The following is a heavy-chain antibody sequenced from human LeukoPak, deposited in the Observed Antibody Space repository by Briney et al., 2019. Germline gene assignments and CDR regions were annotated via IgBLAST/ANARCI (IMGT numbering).Heavy chain of an antibody. CDR3: ARTDNYYYYYGMDV. CDR1: GGSISSYY. J-gene: IGHJ6*02. CDR2: IYYSGST. Sequence: PSETLSLTCTVSGGSISSYYWSWIRQPPGKGLEWIGYIYYSGSTNYNPSLKSRVTMSVDTSKNQFSLKLSSVTAADTAVYYCARTDNYYYYYGMDVWGQGTTVTVSS. V-gene: IGHV4-59*12.